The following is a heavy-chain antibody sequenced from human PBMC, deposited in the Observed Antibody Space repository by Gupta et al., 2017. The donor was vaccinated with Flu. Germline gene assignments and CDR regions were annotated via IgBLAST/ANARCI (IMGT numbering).Heavy chain of an antibody. Sequence: IQLVFSWCCLVQPGGSLRLSCAASGFTFSTSYLQWVRKAPGKGLVWVSRINPDGSSTTYAESVKGRFTISRDNAKNTLYLQMNSLGDDDTAVYYCATVTSGCWGQGTLVTVSS. CDR1: GFTFSTSY. CDR2: INPDGSST. V-gene: IGHV3-74*03. D-gene: IGHD4-17*01. CDR3: ATVTSGC. J-gene: IGHJ4*02.